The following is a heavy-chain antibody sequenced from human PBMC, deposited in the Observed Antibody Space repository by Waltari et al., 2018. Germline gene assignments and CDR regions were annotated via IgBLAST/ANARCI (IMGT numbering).Heavy chain of an antibody. CDR1: GFTFSSYA. D-gene: IGHD1-26*01. CDR2: IDAGGDYT. Sequence: EVQLLESGGTLVQPGGSLRLSCAASGFTFSSYAMTWVRQAPGKGLEWVSGIDAGGDYTYYADTVKGRFTFSRDNSKNTMFLQMNSLRVEDTAVYYCAKGAHYFYHMDVWGKGTTVTVSS. CDR3: AKGAHYFYHMDV. J-gene: IGHJ6*03. V-gene: IGHV3-23*01.